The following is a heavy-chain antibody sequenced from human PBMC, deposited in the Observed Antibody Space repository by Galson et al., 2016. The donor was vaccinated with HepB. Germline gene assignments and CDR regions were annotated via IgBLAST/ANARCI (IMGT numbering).Heavy chain of an antibody. D-gene: IGHD3-9*01. CDR1: GFTFSDAW. V-gene: IGHV3-15*01. J-gene: IGHJ5*02. Sequence: SLRLSCAASGFTFSDAWMNWVRQAPGKGLEWVGRIKRKTDGGTTDYAAPVEGRFTISRDDSKNTLYLQMNNLKNEDTAVYSCTTYYGNILTAYRWFDPWGQGTLVTVSA. CDR2: IKRKTDGGTT. CDR3: TTYYGNILTAYRWFDP.